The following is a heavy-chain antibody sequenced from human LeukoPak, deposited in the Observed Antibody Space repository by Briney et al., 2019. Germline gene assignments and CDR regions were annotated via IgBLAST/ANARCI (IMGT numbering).Heavy chain of an antibody. J-gene: IGHJ4*02. CDR2: ISRSVSST. Sequence: GGSLRLSCAASGFTFSNYAMSWVRQAPGKGLGWVSSISRSVSSTYYADSVKGRFSIFRDDSKNTLYLQMNSLRAEDTAVYFCAKASMIVVVIRGTDSSKQFFFDYWGQGALVTVSS. D-gene: IGHD3-22*01. V-gene: IGHV3-23*01. CDR3: AKASMIVVVIRGTDSSKQFFFDY. CDR1: GFTFSNYA.